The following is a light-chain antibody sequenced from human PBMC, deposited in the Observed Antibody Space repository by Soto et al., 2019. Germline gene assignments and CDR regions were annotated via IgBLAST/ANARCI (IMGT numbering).Light chain of an antibody. Sequence: EIVLTQSPATLSLSPGESATLSCRASQSVGSYLAWYQRKPSQPPRLLIYDASNRATGIPARFSGSGSGTDFTLTISSLEPEDFAVYYCQQLNNWPVTFGQGTKVE. V-gene: IGKV3-11*01. CDR3: QQLNNWPVT. CDR1: QSVGSY. J-gene: IGKJ1*01. CDR2: DAS.